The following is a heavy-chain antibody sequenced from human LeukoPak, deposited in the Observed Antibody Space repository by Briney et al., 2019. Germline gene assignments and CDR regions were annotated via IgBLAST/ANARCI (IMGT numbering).Heavy chain of an antibody. CDR3: AILPSYSSSFDWFDP. J-gene: IGHJ5*02. CDR2: INHSGST. Sequence: SSETLSLTCTVSGGSISSYYWSWIRQPPGKGLEWVGEINHSGSTNYNPSLKSRVTISVDTSKNQFSLKLSSVTAADTAVYYCAILPSYSSSFDWFDPWGQGTLVTVSS. D-gene: IGHD6-13*01. V-gene: IGHV4-34*01. CDR1: GGSISSYY.